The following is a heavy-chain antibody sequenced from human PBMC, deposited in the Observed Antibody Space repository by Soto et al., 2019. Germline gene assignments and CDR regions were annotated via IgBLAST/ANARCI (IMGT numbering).Heavy chain of an antibody. CDR1: GFTCSSYA. D-gene: IGHD1-1*01. V-gene: IGHV3-23*01. Sequence: GGSLRLFCAASGFTCSSYAMSWVRQAPGKGLEWVSAISGSGGSTYYADSVKGRFTISRDNSKNTLYLQMNSLRAEDTAVYYCAKRRTDLPLLSGMDVWGQGTTVTVSS. CDR2: ISGSGGST. J-gene: IGHJ6*02. CDR3: AKRRTDLPLLSGMDV.